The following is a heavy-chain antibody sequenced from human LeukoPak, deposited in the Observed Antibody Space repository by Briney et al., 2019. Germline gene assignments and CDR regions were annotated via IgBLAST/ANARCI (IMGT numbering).Heavy chain of an antibody. D-gene: IGHD2-2*01. V-gene: IGHV5-51*01. CDR3: ARRFGVVPAARGAFDI. Sequence: GESLKISCKGSGYSFTSYWIGWVRQMPGKGLEWMGIIYPGDSDTRYSPSFQGQVTISADKSISTAYLQWSSLKASDTVMYYCARRFGVVPAARGAFDIWGQGTMVTVSS. CDR1: GYSFTSYW. J-gene: IGHJ3*02. CDR2: IYPGDSDT.